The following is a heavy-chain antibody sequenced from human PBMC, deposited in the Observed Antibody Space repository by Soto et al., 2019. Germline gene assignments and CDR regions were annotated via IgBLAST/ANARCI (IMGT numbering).Heavy chain of an antibody. CDR1: DYTFTSYG. Sequence: ASVKVSCKASDYTFTSYGISWVRQAPGQGLEWMGWISAYNGNTNYAQKLQGRVTMTTDTSTSTAYMELRSLRSDDTAVYYCATGVRYDILTGYSNYYGLDVWGQGTTVTVSS. J-gene: IGHJ6*02. CDR3: ATGVRYDILTGYSNYYGLDV. CDR2: ISAYNGNT. V-gene: IGHV1-18*04. D-gene: IGHD3-9*01.